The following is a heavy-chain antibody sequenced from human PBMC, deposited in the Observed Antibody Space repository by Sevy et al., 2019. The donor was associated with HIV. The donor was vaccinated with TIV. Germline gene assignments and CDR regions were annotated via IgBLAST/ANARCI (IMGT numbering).Heavy chain of an antibody. Sequence: SETLSLTCTVSGGSISSSSYYWGWIRQPPGKGLEWIGSIYYSGSTYYNPSLKSRVTISVATSKNQFALKLSSVTAADTAVDYCARQNIVVVVAATYNWFDPWGQGTLVTVSS. CDR3: ARQNIVVVVAATYNWFDP. CDR2: IYYSGST. V-gene: IGHV4-39*01. J-gene: IGHJ5*02. CDR1: GGSISSSSYY. D-gene: IGHD2-15*01.